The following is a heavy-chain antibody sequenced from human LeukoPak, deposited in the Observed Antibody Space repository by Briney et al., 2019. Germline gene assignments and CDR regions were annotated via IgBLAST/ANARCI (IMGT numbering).Heavy chain of an antibody. J-gene: IGHJ4*02. CDR3: ARGLFYNVDTAMVVGPYFDY. Sequence: SETLSLTCAVYGGSFSGYYWSWIRRPPGKGLEWIGEINHSGSTNYNPSLKSRVTISVDTSKNQFSLKLSSVTAADTAVYYCARGLFYNVDTAMVVGPYFDYWGQGTLVTVSS. CDR2: INHSGST. D-gene: IGHD5-18*01. V-gene: IGHV4-34*01. CDR1: GGSFSGYY.